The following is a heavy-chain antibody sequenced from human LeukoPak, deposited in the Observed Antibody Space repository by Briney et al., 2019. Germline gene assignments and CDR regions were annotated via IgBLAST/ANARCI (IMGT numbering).Heavy chain of an antibody. CDR1: GGSISSYY. CDR2: IYYSGST. CDR3: ARVRRLVTAMTPYFDH. D-gene: IGHD4-23*01. J-gene: IGHJ4*02. V-gene: IGHV4-59*01. Sequence: PSETLSLTCTVSGGSISSYYWSWIRQTPGKGLEWIWYIYYSGSTNYNPSLKSRVTISVDTSKNQFSLRLSSVTAADTAVYYCARVRRLVTAMTPYFDHWGQGTQVTVSS.